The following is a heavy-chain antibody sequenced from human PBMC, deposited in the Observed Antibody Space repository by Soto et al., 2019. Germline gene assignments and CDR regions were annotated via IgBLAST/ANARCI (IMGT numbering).Heavy chain of an antibody. CDR1: GLSLTNSRLG. CDR2: IYWANGR. CDR3: AHGVTYSGSWDVGWLES. V-gene: IGHV2-5*02. D-gene: IGHD2-15*01. Sequence: QITLKESGPALVEPTQTLPLTRSFSGLSLTNSRLGVGWFRQAPGKALECLGNIYWANGRRDNPSLKSRLSITKDTSKNRVVLTMTYIEPVDTGTYYCAHGVTYSGSWDVGWLESWGQGTPVTDS. J-gene: IGHJ5*01.